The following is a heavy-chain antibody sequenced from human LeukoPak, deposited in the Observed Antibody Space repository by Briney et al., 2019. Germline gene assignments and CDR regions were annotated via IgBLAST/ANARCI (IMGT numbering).Heavy chain of an antibody. CDR2: INPNSGGT. CDR1: GYTFTVYY. V-gene: IGHV1-2*02. J-gene: IGHJ5*02. Sequence: ASVTVSFKASGYTFTVYYMHWVRQAPGQGLEWMGWINPNSGGTNYAQKFQGRVTMTRDTSISTAYMELSRLRSDDTAVYYCARARSRIAVAGRGDNWFDPWGQGTLVTVSS. D-gene: IGHD6-19*01. CDR3: ARARSRIAVAGRGDNWFDP.